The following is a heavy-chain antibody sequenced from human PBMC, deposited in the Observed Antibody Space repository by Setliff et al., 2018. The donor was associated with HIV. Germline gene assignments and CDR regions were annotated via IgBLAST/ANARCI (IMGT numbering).Heavy chain of an antibody. Sequence: PSQTLSLTCAISGDSVSSNNAAWNWIRQSPLRGLEWLGRTYYRSKWYFDYAVSVKSRIIINPDTSKNQFSLKLRSVTAADTAVYYCARGLDYYGSGSYLPLGYWGQGTLVTVSS. D-gene: IGHD3-10*01. CDR2: TYYRSKWYF. V-gene: IGHV6-1*01. CDR1: GDSVSSNNAA. CDR3: ARGLDYYGSGSYLPLGY. J-gene: IGHJ4*02.